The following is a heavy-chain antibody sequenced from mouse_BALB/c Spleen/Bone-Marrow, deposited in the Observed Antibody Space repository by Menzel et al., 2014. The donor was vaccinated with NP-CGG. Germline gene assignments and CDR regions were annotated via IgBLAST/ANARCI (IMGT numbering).Heavy chain of an antibody. J-gene: IGHJ2*01. Sequence: QVQLQQSGAELVRPGTSVKSCKASGYAFTNYLIEWLKQRPGQGLEWIGVINPGSGGTNYNEKFKGKATLTADNSSNTAYMHLSSLTSDDSAVYFCARGGHGSYWGQGTTLTVSS. CDR3: ARGGHGSY. V-gene: IGHV1-54*03. CDR1: GYAFTNYL. CDR2: INPGSGGT. D-gene: IGHD2-2*01.